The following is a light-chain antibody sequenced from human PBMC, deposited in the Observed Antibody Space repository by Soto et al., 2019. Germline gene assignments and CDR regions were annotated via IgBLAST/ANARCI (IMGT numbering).Light chain of an antibody. CDR3: QQLNTYPVT. J-gene: IGKJ4*01. CDR1: QGISSY. Sequence: AIRMTQSPSSLSASTGDRVTITCRASQGISSYLAWYQQKPGKAPKLLIYAASTLQSGVPSRFSGSGSGTGFTLSITSLQPEDFATYYCQQLNTYPVTFGGGTKVDIK. CDR2: AAS. V-gene: IGKV1-8*01.